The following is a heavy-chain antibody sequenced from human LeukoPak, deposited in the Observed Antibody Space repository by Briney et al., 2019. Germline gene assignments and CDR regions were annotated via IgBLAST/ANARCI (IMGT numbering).Heavy chain of an antibody. Sequence: SETLSLTCTVSGGSISSSSYYWGWIRQPPGKGLEWIGSIYYSGSTYYNPSLKSRVTISVDTSKNQFSLKLSSVTAADTAVYYCAKGDTANWFDPWGQGTLVTVSS. CDR3: AKGDTANWFDP. J-gene: IGHJ5*02. D-gene: IGHD5-18*01. CDR2: IYYSGST. V-gene: IGHV4-39*07. CDR1: GGSISSSSYY.